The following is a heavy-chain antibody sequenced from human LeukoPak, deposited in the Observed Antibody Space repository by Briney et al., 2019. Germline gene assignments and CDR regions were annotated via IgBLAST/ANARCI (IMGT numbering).Heavy chain of an antibody. CDR3: ARPGGGYNYYDY. D-gene: IGHD5-24*01. J-gene: IGHJ4*02. CDR2: ISYKSGTI. V-gene: IGHV3-48*01. Sequence: GGSLRLSCAASGFIFSSYSMNWVRQAPGKGLEWISYISYKSGTINYADSVKGRFTISRDNAKNSLYLQMNGLRAEDTAMYYCARPGGGYNYYDYWGQGTLVTVSS. CDR1: GFIFSSYS.